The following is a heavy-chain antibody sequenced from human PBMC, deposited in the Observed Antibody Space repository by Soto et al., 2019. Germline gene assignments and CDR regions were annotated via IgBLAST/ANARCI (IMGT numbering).Heavy chain of an antibody. D-gene: IGHD4-17*01. V-gene: IGHV4-59*01. J-gene: IGHJ4*02. CDR1: GGSISSYY. Sequence: SETLSLTYTVSGGSISSYYWSWIRQPPGKGLEWIGYIYYSGSTNYNPSLKSRVTISVDTSKNQFSLKLSSVTAADTAVYYCARETVTRDYFDYWGQGTLVTVSS. CDR3: ARETVTRDYFDY. CDR2: IYYSGST.